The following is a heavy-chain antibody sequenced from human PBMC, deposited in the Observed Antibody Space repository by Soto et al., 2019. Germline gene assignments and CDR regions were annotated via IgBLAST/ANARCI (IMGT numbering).Heavy chain of an antibody. CDR1: AASISSYY. Sequence: QVQLQESGPGLVRPSETLSLTCTVSAASISSYYWTWIRQSPGKGLVWIGHMYNSEDTKYNPYLKSRVTMSVDSDKNQFSLKLRSVTAADSAIYYCVRQATDRHGNAEVWDFQHWGRGTLVTVSS. CDR3: VRQATDRHGNAEVWDFQH. V-gene: IGHV4-59*08. CDR2: MYNSEDT. D-gene: IGHD2-15*01. J-gene: IGHJ2*01.